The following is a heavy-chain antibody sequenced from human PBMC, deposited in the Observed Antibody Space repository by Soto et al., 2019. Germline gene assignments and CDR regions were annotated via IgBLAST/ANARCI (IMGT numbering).Heavy chain of an antibody. Sequence: GESLKISCKGSGYSFTSYWIGWVRQMPGKGLEWMGIIYPGDSDTRYSPSFLGQVTISADKSINTAYLRWSSLKASYSAIYYCASGYSYGYYYYGMDVCGRRTTVTVSS. V-gene: IGHV5-51*01. CDR1: GYSFTSYW. CDR3: ASGYSYGYYYYGMDV. D-gene: IGHD5-18*01. CDR2: IYPGDSDT. J-gene: IGHJ6*02.